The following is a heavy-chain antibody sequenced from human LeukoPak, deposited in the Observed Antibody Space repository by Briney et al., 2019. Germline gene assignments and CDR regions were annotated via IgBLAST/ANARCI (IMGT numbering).Heavy chain of an antibody. J-gene: IGHJ3*02. CDR1: GYRVTSYW. V-gene: IGHV5-51*01. D-gene: IGHD3-22*01. Sequence: GESLKISCVGSGYRVTSYWVGWVRHMPGKGLEWMGIIYPANWDTRYSPSFQGQVTISVDKSINTAYLQWSSLKASDTAMYYCARALYYYDMYDAFDIWGQGTMVTVSS. CDR3: ARALYYYDMYDAFDI. CDR2: IYPANWDT.